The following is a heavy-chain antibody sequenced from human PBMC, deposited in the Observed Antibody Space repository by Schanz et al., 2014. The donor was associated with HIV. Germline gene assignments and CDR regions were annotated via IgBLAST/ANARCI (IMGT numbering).Heavy chain of an antibody. CDR3: AKDRNYYESKYRGKGNYYYYYGMDV. CDR1: GFNFNSYG. D-gene: IGHD3-22*01. CDR2: TSYDGTKK. J-gene: IGHJ6*02. V-gene: IGHV3-30*18. Sequence: QVQLVESGGGVVQPGRSLRLSCVASGFNFNSYGMHWVRQAPGKGLEWVAVTSYDGTKKHYADSVKGRFTISRDKSKNSLYLAIKSLRAEDAAVYYCAKDRNYYESKYRGKGNYYYYYGMDVWGQGTTVTVSS.